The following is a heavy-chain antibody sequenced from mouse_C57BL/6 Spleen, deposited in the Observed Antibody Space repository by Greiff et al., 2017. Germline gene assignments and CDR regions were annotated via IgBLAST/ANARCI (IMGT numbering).Heavy chain of an antibody. Sequence: QVQLKESGAELVKPGASVKISCKASGYAFSSYWMNWVKQRPGKGLEWIGQIYPGDGDTNYNGKFKGKATLTADKSSSTAYMQRSSLTSEDSAVYFCARDHYDSPGYWGQGTTLTVSS. CDR3: ARDHYDSPGY. CDR1: GYAFSSYW. V-gene: IGHV1-80*01. D-gene: IGHD2-4*01. CDR2: IYPGDGDT. J-gene: IGHJ2*01.